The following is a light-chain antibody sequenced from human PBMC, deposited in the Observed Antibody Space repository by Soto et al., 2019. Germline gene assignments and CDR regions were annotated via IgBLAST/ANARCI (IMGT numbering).Light chain of an antibody. J-gene: IGKJ3*01. V-gene: IGKV1-39*01. CDR3: QQSYSTPFT. CDR2: AAS. CDR1: QSISNY. Sequence: DIQMTQSPSSLSASVRDGVTISCRASQSISNYLNWYQQKPGKAPKLLIYAASSLQSGVPSRFSGSGSGTDFTLTISSLQPEDFATYYCQQSYSTPFTFGPGNKVDIK.